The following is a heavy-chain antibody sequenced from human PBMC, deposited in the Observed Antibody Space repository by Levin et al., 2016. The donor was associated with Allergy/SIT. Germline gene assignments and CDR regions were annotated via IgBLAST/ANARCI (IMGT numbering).Heavy chain of an antibody. J-gene: IGHJ2*01. CDR3: ARDNPEGLGGFDL. Sequence: ESLKISCAASGFTFSSYSMNWVRQAPGKGLEWVSSISSSSSYIYYADSVKGRFTISRDNAKNSLYLQMNSLRAEDTAVYYCARDNPEGLGGFDLWGRGTLVTVSS. D-gene: IGHD2-15*01. CDR1: GFTFSSYS. CDR2: ISSSSSYI. V-gene: IGHV3-21*01.